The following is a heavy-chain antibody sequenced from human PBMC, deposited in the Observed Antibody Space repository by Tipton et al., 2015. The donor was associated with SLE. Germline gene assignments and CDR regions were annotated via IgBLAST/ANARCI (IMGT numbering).Heavy chain of an antibody. CDR3: AKDKYYDSSGYLLLAHY. CDR2: IRYDGSNK. D-gene: IGHD3-22*01. Sequence: FLRLSCAASGFTFSSYGMHWVRQAPGKGLEWVAFIRYDGSNKYYADSVKGRFTISRDNSKNTLYLQMNSLRAEDTAVYYCAKDKYYDSSGYLLLAHYWGQGTLVTVSS. CDR1: GFTFSSYG. V-gene: IGHV3-30*02. J-gene: IGHJ4*02.